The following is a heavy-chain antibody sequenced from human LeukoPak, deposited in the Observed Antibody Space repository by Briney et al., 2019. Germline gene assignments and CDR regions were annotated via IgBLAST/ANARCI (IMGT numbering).Heavy chain of an antibody. CDR1: VISFRNHA. CDR3: ARASWVSDPDAVR. CDR2: LRGNDET. J-gene: IGHJ4*02. D-gene: IGHD3-10*01. V-gene: IGHV3-23*01. Sequence: QAGGSLRLSCAASVISFRNHAMSWVRQAPARGPEWASSLRGNDETFYADSVKGRFTLSRDDSRNTGYLQLNNLTVEHTAIYYCARASWVSDPDAVRWAQGTQVTVSS.